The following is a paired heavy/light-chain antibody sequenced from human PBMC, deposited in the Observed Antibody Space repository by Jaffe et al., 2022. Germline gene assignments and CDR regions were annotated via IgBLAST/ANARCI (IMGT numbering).Light chain of an antibody. J-gene: IGLJ2*01. CDR2: SNN. V-gene: IGLV1-44*01. Sequence: QSVLTQPPSASGTPGQRVTISCSGSSSNIGSNTVNWYQQLPGTAPKLLIYSNNQRPSGVPDRFSGSKSGTSASLAISGLQSEDEADYYCAAWDDSLNGHVVFGGGTKLTVL. CDR3: AAWDDSLNGHVV. CDR1: SSNIGSNT.
Heavy chain of an antibody. J-gene: IGHJ6*03. CDR1: GYTFTSYG. Sequence: QVQLVQSGAEVKKPGASVKVSCKASGYTFTSYGISWVRQAPGQGLEWMGWISAYNGNTNYAQKLQGRVTMTTDTSTSTAYMELRSLRSDDTAVYYCARVTLNCSGGSCYSPVYYYYYYMDVWGKGTTVTVSS. CDR3: ARVTLNCSGGSCYSPVYYYYYYMDV. D-gene: IGHD2-15*01. V-gene: IGHV1-18*01. CDR2: ISAYNGNT.